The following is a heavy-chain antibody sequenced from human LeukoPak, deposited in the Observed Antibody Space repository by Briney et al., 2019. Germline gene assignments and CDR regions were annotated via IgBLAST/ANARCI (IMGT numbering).Heavy chain of an antibody. CDR2: ITNSGENT. V-gene: IGHV3-23*01. Sequence: GGSLRLSCEASGFSFPCGMSWVRQAPGKGLEWVSGITNSGENTYYTDSVKGRFTISRDNSKNTVSLQMAVLRPEDTAVYYCVRWQNGGDTYGVFDYWGQGTLVTVSS. CDR1: GFSFPCG. J-gene: IGHJ4*02. CDR3: VRWQNGGDTYGVFDY. D-gene: IGHD3-16*01.